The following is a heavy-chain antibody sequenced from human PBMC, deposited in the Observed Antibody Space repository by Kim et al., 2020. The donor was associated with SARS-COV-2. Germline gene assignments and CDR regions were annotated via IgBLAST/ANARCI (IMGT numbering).Heavy chain of an antibody. Sequence: SETLSLTCTVSGGSISSSSYYWGWIRQPPGKGLEWIGSIYYSGSTYYNPSLKSRVTISVDTSKNQFSLKLSSVTAADTAVYYCARYGDQSGYYYYYGMDVWGQGTTVTVSS. D-gene: IGHD4-17*01. CDR1: GGSISSSSYY. J-gene: IGHJ6*02. CDR2: IYYSGST. CDR3: ARYGDQSGYYYYYGMDV. V-gene: IGHV4-39*01.